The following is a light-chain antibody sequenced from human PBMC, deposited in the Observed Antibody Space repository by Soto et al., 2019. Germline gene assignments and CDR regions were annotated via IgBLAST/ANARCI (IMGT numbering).Light chain of an antibody. CDR2: GNN. CDR3: ASYGGRDDMI. CDR1: RSNIGTGYD. J-gene: IGLJ2*01. V-gene: IGLV1-40*01. Sequence: QSALTQPPSVSGAPGQRVTISCIGSRSNIGTGYDVHWYQQLPGTAPKLLVYGNNIRPSGVPDRFSGSRSGTSASLAITGLQAEDEADYYCASYGGRDDMIFGGGTKLTVL.